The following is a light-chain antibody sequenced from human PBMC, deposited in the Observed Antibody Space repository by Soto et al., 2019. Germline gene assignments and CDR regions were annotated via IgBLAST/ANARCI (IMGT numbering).Light chain of an antibody. CDR1: QSLTSN. V-gene: IGKV3-15*01. Sequence: EIILTQSTATLYVSPGERATRSCRASQSLTSNLAWYQQRPGQAPRLLIYDTSTRATDIPARFSGSGSGTEFTLTIASLQSEDFAVYYCQQYNHWPRMLSFGGGTKVDI. CDR3: QQYNHWPRMLS. J-gene: IGKJ4*01. CDR2: DTS.